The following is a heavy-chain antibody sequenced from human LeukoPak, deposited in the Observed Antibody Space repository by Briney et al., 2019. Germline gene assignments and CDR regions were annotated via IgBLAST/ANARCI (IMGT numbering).Heavy chain of an antibody. CDR3: ARNGRGYSFDY. Sequence: PSETLSLTCTVSGGSISTYYWSWIRQAPGKGLEWIGYIYYGWSSNPNPSLKSRVTLSLETSKNQFSLKLSSMAAADTAVYYCARNGRGYSFDYWGQGTLVTVSS. D-gene: IGHD2-8*01. J-gene: IGHJ4*02. V-gene: IGHV4-59*01. CDR2: IYYGWSS. CDR1: GGSISTYY.